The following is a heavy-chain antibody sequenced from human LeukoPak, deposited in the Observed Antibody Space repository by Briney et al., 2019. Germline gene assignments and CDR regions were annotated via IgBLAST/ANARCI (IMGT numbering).Heavy chain of an antibody. J-gene: IGHJ4*02. D-gene: IGHD4-11*01. CDR1: GGSISSGDYY. V-gene: IGHV4-31*03. CDR2: IYYSGNT. Sequence: SQTLSLSSTVSGGSISSGDYYWTWIRQHPGKGLEWIGFIYYSGNTYYNPSLKSRVTISIDTSKNQFSLKLSSVTAADTAVYYCATTRAHQFDYWGQGTLVTVSS. CDR3: ATTRAHQFDY.